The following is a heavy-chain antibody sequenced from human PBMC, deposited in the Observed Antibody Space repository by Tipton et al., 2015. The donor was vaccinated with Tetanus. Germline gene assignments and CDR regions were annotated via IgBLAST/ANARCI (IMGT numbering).Heavy chain of an antibody. CDR3: ARAHCSDGVCNFDF. J-gene: IGHJ4*02. D-gene: IGHD2-8*01. CDR1: GYIFNNYW. V-gene: IGHV5-51*01. Sequence: VQLVQSGGEVKKPGESLKISCKGSGYIFNNYWIGWVRQMPGKGLEWMGIIYPGDSDTRYSPSFQGQVTISVDESINTAYLQWSSLKASDTSMFYCARAHCSDGVCNFDFWGQGALVTVAS. CDR2: IYPGDSDT.